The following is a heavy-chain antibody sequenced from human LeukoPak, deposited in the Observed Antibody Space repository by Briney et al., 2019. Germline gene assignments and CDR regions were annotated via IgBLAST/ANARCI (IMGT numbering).Heavy chain of an antibody. Sequence: ASVKVSSKASGYTFTSYYMHWVRQAPGQGLEWMGIINPSGGSTTYAQKFQGRVTMTRDMSTSTVYMELSSLRSEDTAVYYCARDRTHYYDSSGYYSRWEYWGQGTLVTVSS. J-gene: IGHJ4*02. D-gene: IGHD3-22*01. V-gene: IGHV1-46*01. CDR3: ARDRTHYYDSSGYYSRWEY. CDR2: INPSGGST. CDR1: GYTFTSYY.